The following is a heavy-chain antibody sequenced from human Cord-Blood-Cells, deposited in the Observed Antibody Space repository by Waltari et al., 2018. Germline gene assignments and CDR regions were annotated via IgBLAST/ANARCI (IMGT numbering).Heavy chain of an antibody. CDR2: ISYDGSNK. CDR3: ARDGTGQYYFDY. V-gene: IGHV3-30-3*01. D-gene: IGHD1-7*01. Sequence: QVQLVESGGGVVQPGRSPRLSCAASGFTFSSYAMHWVRQAPGKGLEWVAVISYDGSNKYYADSVKGRFTTSRDNSKNTLYLQMNSLRAEDTAVYYCARDGTGQYYFDYWGQGTLVTVSS. J-gene: IGHJ4*02. CDR1: GFTFSSYA.